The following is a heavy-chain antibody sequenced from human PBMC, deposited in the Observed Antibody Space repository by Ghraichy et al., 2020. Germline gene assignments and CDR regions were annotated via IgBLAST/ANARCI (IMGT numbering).Heavy chain of an antibody. CDR2: IYYSGST. D-gene: IGHD3-22*01. J-gene: IGHJ4*02. V-gene: IGHV4-59*01. CDR3: ARVRPAWSNYDYYDSSGYYLDY. CDR1: GGSISSYY. Sequence: SETLSLTCTVSGGSISSYYWSWIRQPPGKGLEWIGYIYYSGSTNYNPSLKSRVTISVDTSKNQFSLKLSSVTAADTAVYYCARVRPAWSNYDYYDSSGYYLDYWGQGTLVTVSS.